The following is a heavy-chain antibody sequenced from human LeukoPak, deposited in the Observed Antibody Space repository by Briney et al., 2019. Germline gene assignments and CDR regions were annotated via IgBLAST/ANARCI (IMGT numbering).Heavy chain of an antibody. CDR3: RAAVAGDYFDL. CDR2: IRSKADSYTT. Sequence: GGSLRLSCAASGVTLSGAAMHWVRQASGKGLEWLGRIRSKADSYTTAYAASVKGRFTVSRDDSKNTAYLQMNSLKTEDTAMYYCRAAVAGDYFDLWGRGTLVTVSS. J-gene: IGHJ2*01. CDR1: GVTLSGAA. V-gene: IGHV3-73*01. D-gene: IGHD6-19*01.